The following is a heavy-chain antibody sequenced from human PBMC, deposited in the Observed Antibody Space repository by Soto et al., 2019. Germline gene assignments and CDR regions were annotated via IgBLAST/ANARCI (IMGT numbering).Heavy chain of an antibody. CDR2: INHSGST. Sequence: ETLSLTCAVYVGSFSGYYWSWIRQPPGKGLEWIGEINHSGSTNYNPSLKSRVTISVDTSKNQFSLKLSSVTAADTAVYYCARRGIGHYDFWSGPYYGMDVWGQGTTVTVSS. CDR3: ARRGIGHYDFWSGPYYGMDV. CDR1: VGSFSGYY. V-gene: IGHV4-34*01. J-gene: IGHJ6*02. D-gene: IGHD3-3*01.